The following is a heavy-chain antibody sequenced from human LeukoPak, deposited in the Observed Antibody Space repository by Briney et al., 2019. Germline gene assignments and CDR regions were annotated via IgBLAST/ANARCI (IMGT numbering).Heavy chain of an antibody. J-gene: IGHJ5*02. CDR3: AKSPLRVVPAAMIGGGPTNWFDP. Sequence: PGGSLRLSCAASGFTFSSYAMSWVRQAPGKGLEWVSAISGSGGSTYYADSVKGRFTISRDNSRNTLYLQMNSLRAEDTAVYYCAKSPLRVVPAAMIGGGPTNWFDPWGQGTLVTVSS. CDR2: ISGSGGST. D-gene: IGHD2-2*01. CDR1: GFTFSSYA. V-gene: IGHV3-23*01.